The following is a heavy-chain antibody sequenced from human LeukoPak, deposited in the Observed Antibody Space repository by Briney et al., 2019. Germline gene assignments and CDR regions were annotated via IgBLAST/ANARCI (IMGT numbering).Heavy chain of an antibody. J-gene: IGHJ4*02. CDR2: ISYDGSNK. Sequence: GGSLRLSCAASGFTFSSYGMHWVRQAPGKGLEWVAAISYDGSNKYYADSVKGRFTISRDNSKNTLYLQMNSLRAEDTAVYYCAKDITAMVTGSLDYWGQGPLVTVSS. D-gene: IGHD5-18*01. CDR1: GFTFSSYG. CDR3: AKDITAMVTGSLDY. V-gene: IGHV3-30*18.